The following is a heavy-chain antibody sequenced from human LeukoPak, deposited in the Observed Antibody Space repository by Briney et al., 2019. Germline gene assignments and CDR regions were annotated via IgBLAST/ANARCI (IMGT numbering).Heavy chain of an antibody. Sequence: SETLSLTCTVSGGSISSYYWSWIRQPAGKGLEWIGRIYTSGSTNYNPSLKSRVTMSVDTSKNQFSLKLSSVTAADTAVYHCARGPGDSSGYSSANVWYFDLWGRGTLVTVSS. CDR3: ARGPGDSSGYSSANVWYFDL. J-gene: IGHJ2*01. CDR1: GGSISSYY. D-gene: IGHD3-22*01. CDR2: IYTSGST. V-gene: IGHV4-4*07.